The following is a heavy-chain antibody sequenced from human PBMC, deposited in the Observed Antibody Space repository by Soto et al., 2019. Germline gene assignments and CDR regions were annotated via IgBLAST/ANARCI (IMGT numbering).Heavy chain of an antibody. CDR3: ARAQYYDILTGYYYFDY. CDR2: IYYSGST. V-gene: IGHV4-59*01. CDR1: GGSISSYY. D-gene: IGHD3-9*01. Sequence: SETLSLTCTVSGGSISSYYWSWIRQPPGKGLEWIGYIYYSGSTNYNPSLKSRVTISVDTSKNQFSLKLSSVTAADTAVYYCARAQYYDILTGYYYFDYWGQGTLVTVSS. J-gene: IGHJ4*02.